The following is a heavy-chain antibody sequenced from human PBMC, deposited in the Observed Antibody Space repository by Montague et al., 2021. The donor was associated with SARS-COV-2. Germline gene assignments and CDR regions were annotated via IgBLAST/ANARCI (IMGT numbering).Heavy chain of an antibody. J-gene: IGHJ6*02. CDR3: ARDLFYIRNYYYYYGMDV. D-gene: IGHD2/OR15-2a*01. Sequence: SLRLSCAASGFTFTTYAMHWVRQAPGKGLEWMAVISNDGTKIYYADSVKGRFTISRDNSKNTLYLQLNRLRAEDTALYQCARDLFYIRNYYYYYGMDVWGQGTTVTVSS. CDR1: GFTFTTYA. V-gene: IGHV3-30*04. CDR2: ISNDGTKI.